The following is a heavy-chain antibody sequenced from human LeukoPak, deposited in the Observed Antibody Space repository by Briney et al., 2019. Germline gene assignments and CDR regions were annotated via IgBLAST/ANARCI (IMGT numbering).Heavy chain of an antibody. J-gene: IGHJ5*02. Sequence: GGSLRLSCAASGFTFSTFAMSWVRQAPGKGLEWVSGISGSDGSTYYADSVKGRFTISRDNSKNTLFLQMNSLRAEDTAVYYCARTYSSSPKYNWFGPWGQGTLVTVSS. CDR3: ARTYSSSPKYNWFGP. V-gene: IGHV3-23*01. D-gene: IGHD6-6*01. CDR1: GFTFSTFA. CDR2: ISGSDGST.